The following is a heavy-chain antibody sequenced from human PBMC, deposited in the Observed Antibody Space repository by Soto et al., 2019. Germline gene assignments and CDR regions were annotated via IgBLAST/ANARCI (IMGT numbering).Heavy chain of an antibody. CDR2: IDWDDDK. CDR3: ARTRSGIAAAASVTYYYYYGMDV. CDR1: WFSLSTSGMC. J-gene: IGHJ6*02. D-gene: IGHD6-13*01. Sequence: GPPLVKPTQTLTLSCTFSWFSLSTSGMCVSWIRQPPGKSLEWLALIDWDDDKYYSTSLKTRLTISKDTSKNQVVLTMTNMDPVDTATYYCARTRSGIAAAASVTYYYYYGMDVWGQGTTVTVSS. V-gene: IGHV2-70*01.